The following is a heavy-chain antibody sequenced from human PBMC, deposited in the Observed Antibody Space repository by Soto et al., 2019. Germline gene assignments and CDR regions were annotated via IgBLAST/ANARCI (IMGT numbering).Heavy chain of an antibody. Sequence: EVQLVQSGAEVKKPGESLRISCKGSGYSFTSYWISWVRQMPGKGLEWMGRIDPSDSYTNYSPSFQGHVTISADKSISTAYLQWSSLKASDTAMYYCARARLFDCGGDCYHAFDIWGQGTMVTVSS. D-gene: IGHD2-21*02. CDR2: IDPSDSYT. J-gene: IGHJ3*02. CDR1: GYSFTSYW. CDR3: ARARLFDCGGDCYHAFDI. V-gene: IGHV5-10-1*03.